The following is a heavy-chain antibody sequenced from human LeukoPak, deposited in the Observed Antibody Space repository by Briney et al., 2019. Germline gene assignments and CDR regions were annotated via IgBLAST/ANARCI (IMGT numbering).Heavy chain of an antibody. CDR3: ARLFAVRYYYGSGSNYFDY. V-gene: IGHV4-59*01. J-gene: IGHJ4*02. CDR1: GGSISSYF. Sequence: SETLSLTCTVSGGSISSYFWSWIRQPPGKGLEWIGYYSGSTNYNPSLKSRVTISVDTSKNQFSLKLSSVTAADTAVYYCARLFAVRYYYGSGSNYFDYWGQGTLVTVSS. CDR2: YSGST. D-gene: IGHD3-10*01.